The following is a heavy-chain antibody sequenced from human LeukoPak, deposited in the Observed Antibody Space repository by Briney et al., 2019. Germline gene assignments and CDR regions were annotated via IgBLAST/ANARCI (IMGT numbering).Heavy chain of an antibody. CDR2: INPNTGNP. Sequence: ASVMVSCKASGYKFSDYYLHWVRQAPGQGLELMGWINPNTGNPTYAQGFTGRFVFSLDTSVSTAYLQISSLKPEDTAVYYCARDYTVAIGTTTYFQHWGQGTLVTVSS. CDR3: ARDYTVAIGTTTYFQH. D-gene: IGHD1-7*01. CDR1: GYKFSDYY. J-gene: IGHJ1*01. V-gene: IGHV7-4-1*02.